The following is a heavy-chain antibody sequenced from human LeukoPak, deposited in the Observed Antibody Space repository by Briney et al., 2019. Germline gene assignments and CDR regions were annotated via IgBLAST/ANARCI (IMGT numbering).Heavy chain of an antibody. CDR2: IYSGGST. CDR3: ARLYTSGWYYFDY. V-gene: IGHV3-53*01. D-gene: IGHD6-19*01. J-gene: IGHJ4*02. CDR1: GFTVSSNY. Sequence: GGSLRLSCAASGFTVSSNYMSWVRQAPGKGLEWVSVIYSGGSTYYADSVKGRFTISRDNSKNTLYLQMNSLRAEDTAVYYCARLYTSGWYYFDYWGQGTLVTVSS.